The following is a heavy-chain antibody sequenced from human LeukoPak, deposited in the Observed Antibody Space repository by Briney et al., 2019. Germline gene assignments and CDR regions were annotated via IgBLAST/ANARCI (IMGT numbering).Heavy chain of an antibody. D-gene: IGHD1-1*01. CDR3: ARHLRETTTGFDP. V-gene: IGHV4-38-2*01. CDR1: GYSISSGYY. CDR2: IYHSGST. Sequence: SETLSLTCAVSGYSISSGYYWGCIRPPPGKGLEWIGIIYHSGSTYYNPSLKSRVTISIDTSKNHFSLKLNSVTAADTAVYYCARHLRETTTGFDPWGQGTLVTVSS. J-gene: IGHJ5*02.